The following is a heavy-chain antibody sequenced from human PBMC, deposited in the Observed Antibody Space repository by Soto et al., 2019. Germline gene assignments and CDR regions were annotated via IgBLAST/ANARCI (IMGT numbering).Heavy chain of an antibody. CDR2: MNPNSGNT. CDR1: GYTFTSYD. Sequence: ASVKVSCKASGYTFTSYDINWVRQATGQGFEYLGWMNPNSGNTGYVKKFQGRVTMTRDTSMSTAYMELSSLKSDDTAVFYCVRAVGRNGSSWYRVAYDSWGQGPLVTVSS. CDR3: VRAVGRNGSSWYRVAYDS. J-gene: IGHJ4*02. V-gene: IGHV1-8*01. D-gene: IGHD6-13*01.